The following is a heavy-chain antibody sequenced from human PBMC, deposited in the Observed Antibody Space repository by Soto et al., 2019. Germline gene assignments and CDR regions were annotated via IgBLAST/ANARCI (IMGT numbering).Heavy chain of an antibody. CDR2: ISAYNGNT. CDR3: ARAEYYYGSGSSGPIDY. V-gene: IGHV1-18*01. D-gene: IGHD3-10*01. Sequence: GASVKVSCKASGYTFTSYGISWVRQAPGQGLEWMGWISAYNGNTNYAQKLQGRVTMTTDTSTSTAYMELRSLRSDDTAVYYCARAEYYYGSGSSGPIDYWGQGTLVTVSS. CDR1: GYTFTSYG. J-gene: IGHJ4*02.